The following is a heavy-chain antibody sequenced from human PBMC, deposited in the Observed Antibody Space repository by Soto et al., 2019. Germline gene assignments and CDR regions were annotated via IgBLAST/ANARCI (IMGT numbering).Heavy chain of an antibody. CDR3: ARASSSSLRFDP. J-gene: IGHJ5*02. Sequence: ASVKVSCRASGYTFTSYDINWVRQATGQGLEWMGWMNPNSGNTGYAQKFQGRVTMTRNTSISTAYMELSSLRSEDTAVYYCARASSSSLRFDPWGQGTLVTVSP. CDR1: GYTFTSYD. V-gene: IGHV1-8*01. CDR2: MNPNSGNT. D-gene: IGHD6-6*01.